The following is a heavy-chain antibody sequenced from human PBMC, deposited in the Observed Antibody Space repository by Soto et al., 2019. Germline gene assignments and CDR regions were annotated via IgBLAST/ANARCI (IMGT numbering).Heavy chain of an antibody. Sequence: SETLSLTCTVSGVSIHNSHSFWAWIRQPPGKGLEFIGSVYHNGGAHYNSSLKSRVTISVDTAHNQVSLRMRSLTAADTAVYYCGRVVEGATRQKDPDSWGQGIMVTVSS. V-gene: IGHV4-39*01. CDR1: GVSIHNSHSF. CDR2: VYHNGGA. CDR3: GRVVEGATRQKDPDS. D-gene: IGHD2-21*01. J-gene: IGHJ5*01.